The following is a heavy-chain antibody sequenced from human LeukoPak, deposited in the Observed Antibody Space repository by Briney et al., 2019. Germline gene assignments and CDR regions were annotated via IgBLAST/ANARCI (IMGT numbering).Heavy chain of an antibody. CDR3: AREARRYDSSGYYGY. CDR1: GYTFTNFG. D-gene: IGHD3-22*01. Sequence: ASVKVSCKASGYTFTNFGISWVRQAPGQGLEWMGWINAYNGNTNYAQKLQGGVTMTTDTSTSTAYMELRSLRSDDTAVYYCAREARRYDSSGYYGYWGQGTLVTVSS. CDR2: INAYNGNT. V-gene: IGHV1-18*01. J-gene: IGHJ4*02.